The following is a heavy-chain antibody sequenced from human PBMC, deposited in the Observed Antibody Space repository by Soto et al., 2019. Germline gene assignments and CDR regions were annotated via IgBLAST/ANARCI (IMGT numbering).Heavy chain of an antibody. D-gene: IGHD3-16*01. CDR2: INSRGTSI. CDR1: GFTFSSYD. Sequence: PGGSLRLSCAASGFTFSSYDMNWVRQAPGKGLEWVSYINSRGTSIYYADSVKGRFTLSRDNAKNSLFLQMNSLRAEDTAVYYCGSARERITFPGVLSPYHWGRGTLVTVSS. V-gene: IGHV3-48*03. CDR3: GSARERITFPGVLSPYH. J-gene: IGHJ4*02.